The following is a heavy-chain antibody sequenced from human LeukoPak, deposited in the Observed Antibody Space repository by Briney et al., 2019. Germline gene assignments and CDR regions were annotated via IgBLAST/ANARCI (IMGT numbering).Heavy chain of an antibody. D-gene: IGHD3-9*01. CDR2: ISYDGSNK. Sequence: GRSLRLSCAASGFTFSSYAMHWVRQAPGKGLEWVAVISYDGSNKYYADSVKGRFTISRDNSKNTLYLQMNSLRAEDTAVYYCARDFWYGILTGRFDYWGQGTLVTVSS. J-gene: IGHJ4*02. CDR1: GFTFSSYA. CDR3: ARDFWYGILTGRFDY. V-gene: IGHV3-30*04.